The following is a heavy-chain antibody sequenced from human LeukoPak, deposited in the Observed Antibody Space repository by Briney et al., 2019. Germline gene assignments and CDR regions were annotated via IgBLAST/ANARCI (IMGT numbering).Heavy chain of an antibody. Sequence: TLSLTCTVSGGSISGYYWSWIRQPPGKALEWLALIYWNDDKRYSPSLRSRLTLNKDTSKNQVVLTMTNMDPLDTATYYCAHRPKEIWGSYDTWGQGTLVTVSS. CDR2: IYWNDDK. J-gene: IGHJ5*02. CDR3: AHRPKEIWGSYDT. D-gene: IGHD3-16*01. CDR1: GGSISGYYW. V-gene: IGHV2-5*01.